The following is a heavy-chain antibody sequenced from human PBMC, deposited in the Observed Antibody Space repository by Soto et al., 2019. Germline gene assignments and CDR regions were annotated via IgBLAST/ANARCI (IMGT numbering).Heavy chain of an antibody. CDR3: ARLYGSWYDAPPFDY. CDR1: GFSLSTSGVG. Sequence: QITLKESGPTLVKPTQTLTLTCTFSGFSLSTSGVGVGWIRQPPGKALEWLALIYWDDDKRYSPSLKSRLTITKDTSKNQVVLTMTNMDPVDTATYYCARLYGSWYDAPPFDYWGQGTLVTVSS. J-gene: IGHJ4*02. CDR2: IYWDDDK. V-gene: IGHV2-5*02. D-gene: IGHD6-13*01.